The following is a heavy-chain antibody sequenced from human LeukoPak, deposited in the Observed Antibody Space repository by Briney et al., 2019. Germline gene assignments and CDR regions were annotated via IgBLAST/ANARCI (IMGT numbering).Heavy chain of an antibody. Sequence: GGSLRLSCAASGFTFSSYAMSWVRQAPGKGLEWVSAISGSGGSTYYADSVKGRFTISRDNSKNTLYLQMNSLRAEDTAVYYCAKDTLLWFGDPVIPVFDYRGQGTLVTVSS. CDR2: ISGSGGST. D-gene: IGHD3-10*01. CDR3: AKDTLLWFGDPVIPVFDY. CDR1: GFTFSSYA. J-gene: IGHJ4*02. V-gene: IGHV3-23*01.